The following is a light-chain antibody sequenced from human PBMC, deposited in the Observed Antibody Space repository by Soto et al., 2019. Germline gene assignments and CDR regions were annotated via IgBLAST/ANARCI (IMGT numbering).Light chain of an antibody. CDR1: QSVSSN. CDR3: QQYGGSPRT. J-gene: IGKJ1*01. CDR2: GAS. Sequence: EIVMTQSPATLSVSPGERATLSCRASQSVSSNLAWYQQKPGQAPRLLIYGASTRATGIPARFSGSGSGKEFTLTISRPEPEDFAVYYCQQYGGSPRTFGQGTKVDIK. V-gene: IGKV3-15*01.